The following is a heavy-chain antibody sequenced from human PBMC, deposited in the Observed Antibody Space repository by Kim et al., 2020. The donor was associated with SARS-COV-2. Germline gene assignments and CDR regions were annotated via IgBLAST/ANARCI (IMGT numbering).Heavy chain of an antibody. CDR2: IRAGGGST. J-gene: IGHJ4*01. CDR3: ARFWRGYLPDY. D-gene: IGHD3-3*01. CDR1: GFTFSSYD. Sequence: GGSLRLSCAASGFTFSSYDMSWVRQPPGKGLEWVSAIRAGGGSTDYADSVKGRFTISREDSKNTLYMQMNTLSAEDTAIYYCARFWRGYLPDYWGHGTL. V-gene: IGHV3-23*01.